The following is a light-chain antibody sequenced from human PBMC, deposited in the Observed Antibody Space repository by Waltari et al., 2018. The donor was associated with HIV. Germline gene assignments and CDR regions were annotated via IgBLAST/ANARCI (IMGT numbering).Light chain of an antibody. CDR1: QTVQNF. CDR3: QQRDVWPPT. CDR2: DAS. V-gene: IGKV3-11*01. J-gene: IGKJ4*01. Sequence: VLTQSPATLSLSAGEGATLSCKASQTVQNFVAWYQLKAGQVPRLLVHDASKRATGVPGRFRGSGSGTDFTLTISGLESEDVAIYYCQQRDVWPPTFGGGTK.